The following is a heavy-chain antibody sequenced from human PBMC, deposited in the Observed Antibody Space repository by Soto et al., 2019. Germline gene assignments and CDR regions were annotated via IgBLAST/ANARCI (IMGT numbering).Heavy chain of an antibody. CDR1: GDSINNSHW. CDR2: TYHSGTT. Sequence: QVQLQESGPGLVQPSGTLSLTCAVSGDSINNSHWWSWVRQTPGKGLEWIGETYHSGTTNYNPSLKPRVTISIDKSKNHFSRKMNSVTAADTAVYYCAREVNSSPARGPNWFDPWGQGTLVTVSS. D-gene: IGHD6-13*01. V-gene: IGHV4-4*02. J-gene: IGHJ5*02. CDR3: AREVNSSPARGPNWFDP.